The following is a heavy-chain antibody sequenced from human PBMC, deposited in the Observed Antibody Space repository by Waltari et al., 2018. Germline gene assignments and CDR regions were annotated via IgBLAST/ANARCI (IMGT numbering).Heavy chain of an antibody. CDR3: TTDEVGLRLGELSLSAFDI. D-gene: IGHD3-16*02. J-gene: IGHJ3*02. CDR2: IKRKTDGGTT. CDR1: GFTFSNAW. V-gene: IGHV3-15*01. Sequence: EVQLVESGGGLVKPGGSLRLSCAASGFTFSNAWMSWVRQAPGTRLEWVGRIKRKTDGGTTDYAAPVKGRFTISRDDSKNTLYLQMNSLKTEDTAVYYCTTDEVGLRLGELSLSAFDIWGQGTMVTVSS.